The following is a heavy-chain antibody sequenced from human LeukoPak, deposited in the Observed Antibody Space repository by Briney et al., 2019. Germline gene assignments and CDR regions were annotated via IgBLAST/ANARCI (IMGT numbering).Heavy chain of an antibody. CDR3: ARSTRYCSGGSCYAYYGMDV. D-gene: IGHD2-15*01. Sequence: PGGSLRLSCAASGFTFSSHWMHWVRQAPGKGLVWVSRINSEGSSTNHADSVKGRFTISRDNAKNTLYLQMNSLRAEDTAVYYCARSTRYCSGGSCYAYYGMDVWGQGTTVTVCS. V-gene: IGHV3-74*01. J-gene: IGHJ6*02. CDR2: INSEGSST. CDR1: GFTFSSHW.